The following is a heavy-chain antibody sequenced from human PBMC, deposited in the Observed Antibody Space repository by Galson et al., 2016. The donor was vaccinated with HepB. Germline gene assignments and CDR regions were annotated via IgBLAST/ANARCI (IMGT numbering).Heavy chain of an antibody. V-gene: IGHV3-30*03. CDR1: GFSFSSYG. D-gene: IGHD5-24*01. Sequence: SLRLSCAASGFSFSSYGMHWVRQAPGKGLEWVAILSYDGNSKYYADSVKGRFTISRDNAKNSLFSQMNSLRADDTAIYYCARELDGRAFDIWGQGTMVTVSS. J-gene: IGHJ3*02. CDR3: ARELDGRAFDI. CDR2: LSYDGNSK.